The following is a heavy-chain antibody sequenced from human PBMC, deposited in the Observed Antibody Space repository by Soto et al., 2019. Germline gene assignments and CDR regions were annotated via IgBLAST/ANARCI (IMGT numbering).Heavy chain of an antibody. V-gene: IGHV3-23*01. CDR2: ISGGGDTT. Sequence: VQLLESGGGLVQPGGSLRLSCAASGFTFNNYAMTWVRQAPGKGLEWVSAISGGGDTTSYADSVKGRFTVSRDGSKNTLYLQMSSRRAEDTALYYCAKGLGGSGSLTPRVDFWGQGTLVTVSS. D-gene: IGHD3-10*01. CDR3: AKGLGGSGSLTPRVDF. J-gene: IGHJ4*02. CDR1: GFTFNNYA.